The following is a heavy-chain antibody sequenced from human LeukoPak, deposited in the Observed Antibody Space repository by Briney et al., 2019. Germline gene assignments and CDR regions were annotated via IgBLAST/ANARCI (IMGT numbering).Heavy chain of an antibody. D-gene: IGHD2-15*01. J-gene: IGHJ4*02. V-gene: IGHV4-61*02. CDR2: IYSSGST. CDR1: GGSINSGNYY. Sequence: SETLSLTCTVSGGSINSGNYYWSWIRQPAGKGLEWIGRIYSSGSTNYNPSLKSRVTISVDTSKNQFSLKLSSVTAADTAVYYCARKNVVVVAATLLNYFDYWGQGTLVTVSS. CDR3: ARKNVVVVAATLLNYFDY.